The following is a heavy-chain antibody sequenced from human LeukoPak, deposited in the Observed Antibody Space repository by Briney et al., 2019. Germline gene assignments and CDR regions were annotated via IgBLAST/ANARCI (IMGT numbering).Heavy chain of an antibody. Sequence: GGSLRLSCAASGLTFNIYWMSWIRQAPGKGLEWVANINPDGSAVYYLDSVKGRFTISRDNAQNSVFLQMNTLRVEDTAVYYCAGDRAQYYDDSFDIWGQGTMVTVSS. CDR1: GLTFNIYW. V-gene: IGHV3-7*01. J-gene: IGHJ3*02. D-gene: IGHD3-3*01. CDR2: INPDGSAV. CDR3: AGDRAQYYDDSFDI.